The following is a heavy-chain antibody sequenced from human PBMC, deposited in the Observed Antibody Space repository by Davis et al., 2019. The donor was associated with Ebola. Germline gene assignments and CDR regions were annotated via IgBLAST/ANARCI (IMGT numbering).Heavy chain of an antibody. V-gene: IGHV4-39*01. J-gene: IGHJ5*01. CDR2: IHYGGTT. CDR1: GGSIYNTNYF. Sequence: MPSETLSLTCAVSGGSIYNTNYFWGWIRQTPGKGLEWIGSIHYGGTTYYNPSLKSRVNIFVDTPKNQFSLKVNSVTAADTAVYYCARQFYWFDPWGQGTLVTVSS. CDR3: ARQFYWFDP.